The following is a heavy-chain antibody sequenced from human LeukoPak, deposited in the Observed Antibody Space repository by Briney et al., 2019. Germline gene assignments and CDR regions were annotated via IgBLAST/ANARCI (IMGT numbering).Heavy chain of an antibody. Sequence: GGSLRLSCAASGFTFSNAWMNWVRQAPGKGLEWVGRIKSKTDGGTTDYAAPVKGRFTISRDDSKNTLYLQMNSLKTEGTAVYYCTTIDILTVEFDYWGQGTLVTVSS. J-gene: IGHJ4*02. V-gene: IGHV3-15*07. CDR2: IKSKTDGGTT. CDR1: GFTFSNAW. CDR3: TTIDILTVEFDY. D-gene: IGHD3-9*01.